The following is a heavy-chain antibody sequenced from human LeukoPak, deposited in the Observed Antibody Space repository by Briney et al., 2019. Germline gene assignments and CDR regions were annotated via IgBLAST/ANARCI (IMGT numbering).Heavy chain of an antibody. V-gene: IGHV3-30*02. CDR2: IGYEGVHK. CDR1: GFTFSSYG. CDR3: AKDLHGGYSSDY. D-gene: IGHD4-23*01. Sequence: GGSLRLSCAASGFTFSSYGMHWVRQAPGKGLEWVSFIGYEGVHKYYADSVKGRFTISKDNSKATLYLQMNSLRPEDTAVYYCAKDLHGGYSSDYWGQGTLVTVFS. J-gene: IGHJ4*02.